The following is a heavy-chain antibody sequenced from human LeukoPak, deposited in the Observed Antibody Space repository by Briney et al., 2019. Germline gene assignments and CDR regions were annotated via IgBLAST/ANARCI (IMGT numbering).Heavy chain of an antibody. Sequence: SGGSLRLSCAASGFTFSDYAMSWVRPAPGGGMEWVSAIRGSGDKTFHADSVKGRFTTSRDNSKNTLSLQMSSLRVEDSAVYFCAKDTSAWWYHRAYMNVWGTGTTVTVSS. V-gene: IGHV3-23*01. CDR1: GFTFSDYA. CDR3: AKDTSAWWYHRAYMNV. J-gene: IGHJ6*03. D-gene: IGHD2-15*01. CDR2: IRGSGDKT.